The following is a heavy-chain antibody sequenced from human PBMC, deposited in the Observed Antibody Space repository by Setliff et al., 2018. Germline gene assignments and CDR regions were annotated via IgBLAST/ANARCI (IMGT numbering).Heavy chain of an antibody. CDR2: IKEEGGEI. V-gene: IGHV3-7*01. D-gene: IGHD7-27*01. CDR3: ACLDWGEKFFNVDA. CDR1: GFTFSSYW. J-gene: IGHJ6*04. Sequence: PGGSLRLSCAASGFTFSSYWMTWVRQAPGKGLEWVANIKEEGGEIYYVDSVKGRFTISRDDAQNSLYLQMNSLRAEDTAVYFCACLDWGEKFFNVDAWGKGTTVTVSS.